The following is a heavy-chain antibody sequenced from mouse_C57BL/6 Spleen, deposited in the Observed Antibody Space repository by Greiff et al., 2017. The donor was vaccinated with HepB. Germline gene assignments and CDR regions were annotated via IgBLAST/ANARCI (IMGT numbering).Heavy chain of an antibody. J-gene: IGHJ1*03. CDR3: ARGPYYYGSSLWYFDV. CDR2: ISYDGSN. Sequence: EVQLVESGPGLVKPSQSLSLTCSVTGYSITSGYYWNWIRQFPGNKLEWMGYISYDGSNNYNPSLKNRISITRDTSKNQFFLKLNSVTTEDTATYYCARGPYYYGSSLWYFDVWGTGTTVTVSS. CDR1: GYSITSGYY. D-gene: IGHD1-1*01. V-gene: IGHV3-6*01.